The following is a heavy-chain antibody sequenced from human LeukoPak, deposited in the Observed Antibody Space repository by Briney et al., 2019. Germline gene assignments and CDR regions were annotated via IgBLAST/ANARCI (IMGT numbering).Heavy chain of an antibody. V-gene: IGHV3-21*01. J-gene: IGHJ4*02. CDR3: ARFPQQQLGY. Sequence: PGGSLRLSCAASGFTFSNYAMHWVRQAPGEGLEWVSSVSTGSNYIYYADSVKGRFTISRDNDKNSLYLQMNSLRAEDTAVYYCARFPQQQLGYWGQGTLVTVSS. D-gene: IGHD6-13*01. CDR1: GFTFSNYA. CDR2: VSTGSNYI.